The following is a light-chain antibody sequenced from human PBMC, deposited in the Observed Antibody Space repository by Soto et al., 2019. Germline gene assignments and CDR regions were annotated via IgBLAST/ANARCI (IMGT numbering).Light chain of an antibody. V-gene: IGKV3-11*01. CDR1: QSVSSY. CDR2: DAS. CDR3: QQRSNWPPP. J-gene: IGKJ4*01. Sequence: EIVLTQSPATLSLSPGERATLSCRASQSVSSYLAWYHQKPGQAPRLLIYDASNRATGIPARFSGSGSGTDFTLTISSLEPEDFAVYYCQQRSNWPPPFGGGTKVEIK.